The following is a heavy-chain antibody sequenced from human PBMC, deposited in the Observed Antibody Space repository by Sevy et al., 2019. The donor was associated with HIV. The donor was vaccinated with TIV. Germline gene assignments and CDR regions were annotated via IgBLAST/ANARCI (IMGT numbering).Heavy chain of an antibody. Sequence: GGSLRLSCAASGFTFSYYTMKWVRQALGKGLEWVSSISSGSSYISYGESVKGRFTISRDNAKNSLFLQMNSLRAEDTAVYYCARSLDYYDSSGANDYWGQGTLVTVSS. CDR1: GFTFSYYT. CDR2: ISSGSSYI. J-gene: IGHJ4*02. D-gene: IGHD3-22*01. V-gene: IGHV3-21*01. CDR3: ARSLDYYDSSGANDY.